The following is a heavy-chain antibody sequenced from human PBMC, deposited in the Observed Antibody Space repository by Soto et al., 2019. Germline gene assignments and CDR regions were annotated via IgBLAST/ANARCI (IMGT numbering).Heavy chain of an antibody. CDR2: IRSKANSYAT. J-gene: IGHJ4*02. V-gene: IGHV3-73*01. CDR1: GFTFSGSA. Sequence: GGSLRLSCAASGFTFSGSAMHWVRQASGKGLEWVGRIRSKANSYATAYAASVKGRFTISRDDSKNTAYLQMNSLKTEDTAVYYCTRHDGPSSGWYYYWGQATLVTAS. CDR3: TRHDGPSSGWYYY. D-gene: IGHD6-19*01.